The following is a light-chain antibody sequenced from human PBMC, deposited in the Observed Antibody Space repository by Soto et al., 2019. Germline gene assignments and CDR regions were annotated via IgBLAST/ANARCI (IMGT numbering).Light chain of an antibody. CDR3: QQRSNWPRT. V-gene: IGKV3-11*01. CDR1: QSVSSS. Sequence: EIVLTQSPATLSLSPGERATLSCRASQSVSSSLAWFQQKPGQAPRLLVYDASNRATGIPARFSGSGSGTDFTLTISSLESEDFAVYYCQQRSNWPRTFGQGTKVEIK. CDR2: DAS. J-gene: IGKJ1*01.